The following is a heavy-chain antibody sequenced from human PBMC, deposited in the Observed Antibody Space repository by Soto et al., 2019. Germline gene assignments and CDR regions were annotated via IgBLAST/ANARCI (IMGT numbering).Heavy chain of an antibody. CDR1: GFTFSNAW. CDR3: TTDDPINRN. V-gene: IGHV3-15*01. CDR2: IKSKVDSATT. Sequence: GGSLRLSCAASGFTFSNAWMSWVRQAPGKGLKWVGRIKSKVDSATTDYAAPVKGRFSISRDDSRNTLYLQMNSLKIEDTAVYYCTTDDPINRNWGQGTLVTVSS. J-gene: IGHJ4*02.